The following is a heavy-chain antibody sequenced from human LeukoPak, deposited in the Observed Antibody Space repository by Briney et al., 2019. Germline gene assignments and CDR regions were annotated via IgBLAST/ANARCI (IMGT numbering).Heavy chain of an antibody. CDR2: ISGSGGST. CDR3: AKAVDLATISVDI. V-gene: IGHV3-23*01. D-gene: IGHD5-24*01. Sequence: PSETLSLTCTVSGGSISSYYWSWVRQAPGKGLEWVSTISGSGGSTYYADSVKGRFTISRDNSKNTLYLQMNSLRVEDTAVYYCAKAVDLATISVDIWGQGTMVTVSS. J-gene: IGHJ3*02. CDR1: GGSISSYY.